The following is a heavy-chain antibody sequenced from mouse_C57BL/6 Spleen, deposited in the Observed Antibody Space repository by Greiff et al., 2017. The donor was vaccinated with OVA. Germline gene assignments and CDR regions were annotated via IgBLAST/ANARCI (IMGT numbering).Heavy chain of an antibody. CDR3: ARDQNWYFDY. CDR2: ISYDGSN. D-gene: IGHD4-1*01. CDR1: CYSITSGYY. Sequence: EVKLQESGPGLVKPSQSLSLTCSVTCYSITSGYYWNWIRQFPGNKLEWMGYISYDGSNNYNPSLKNRISITRDTSKNQFFLKFNSVTTEDTATYYCARDQNWYFDYWGTGTTLTVSS. V-gene: IGHV3-6*01. J-gene: IGHJ2*01.